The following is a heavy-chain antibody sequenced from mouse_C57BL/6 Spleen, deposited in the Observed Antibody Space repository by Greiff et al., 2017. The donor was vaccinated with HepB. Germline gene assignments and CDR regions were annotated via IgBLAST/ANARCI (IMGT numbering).Heavy chain of an antibody. CDR2: IDPEDGDT. V-gene: IGHV14-1*01. D-gene: IGHD1-1*01. CDR1: GFNIKDYY. CDR3: TLYYGSSRYFDV. Sequence: EVQLQQSGAELVRPGASVKLSCTASGFNIKDYYTHWVKQRPEQGLEWIGRIDPEDGDTEYAPKFQGKATMTADTSSNTAYLQLSSLTSEDTAVYYCTLYYGSSRYFDVWGTGTTVTVSS. J-gene: IGHJ1*03.